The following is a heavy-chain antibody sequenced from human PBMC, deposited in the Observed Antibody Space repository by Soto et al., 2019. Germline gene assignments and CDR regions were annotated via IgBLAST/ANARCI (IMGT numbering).Heavy chain of an antibody. V-gene: IGHV4-59*01. Sequence: SETLSLTYTVSGDSLTTYYWNWIRQPPGKGLEWIGFIYYSGSTSYNPSLKSRVTISLDTSKSQVSLKLNSVTATDTAVYYCAGAGYEILTGSYKKQRYFDYWGRGTLVTVSS. CDR1: GDSLTTYY. CDR3: AGAGYEILTGSYKKQRYFDY. D-gene: IGHD3-9*01. J-gene: IGHJ4*02. CDR2: IYYSGST.